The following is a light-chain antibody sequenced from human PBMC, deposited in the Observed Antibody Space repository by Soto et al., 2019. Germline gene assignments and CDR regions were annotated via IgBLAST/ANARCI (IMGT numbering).Light chain of an antibody. CDR3: QQSYGLPLT. CDR1: QSIASS. V-gene: IGKV1-39*01. Sequence: DIQMTQSPSSLSASMGDRVAITCRASQSIASSLTWYQQKPGTAPKLLIYGASNLQGGVPSRFSGSGSGTDFTLTISSLQPEDFATYYCQQSYGLPLTVGGGTKVDIK. J-gene: IGKJ4*01. CDR2: GAS.